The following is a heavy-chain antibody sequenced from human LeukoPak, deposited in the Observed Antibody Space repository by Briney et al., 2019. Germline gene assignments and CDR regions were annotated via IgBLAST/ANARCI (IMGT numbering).Heavy chain of an antibody. CDR2: ISTSDGSS. CDR3: AIMHPYYDGSGYWVQ. D-gene: IGHD3-22*01. Sequence: GGSLRLSCAASGFTFSSYAMSWVRQAPGKGLEWVSGISTSDGSSSYADSVKGRFTISRDNPRNTLYMQMNSLRAEDTALYYCAIMHPYYDGSGYWVQWGQGTLVTVSS. CDR1: GFTFSSYA. V-gene: IGHV3-23*01. J-gene: IGHJ4*02.